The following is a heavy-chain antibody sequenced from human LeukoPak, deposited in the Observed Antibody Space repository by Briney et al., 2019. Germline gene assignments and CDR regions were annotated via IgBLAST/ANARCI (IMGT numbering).Heavy chain of an antibody. CDR2: IYHSGST. V-gene: IGHV4-30-2*01. J-gene: IGHJ3*02. CDR3: ARFLYGVNAGDDAFDI. Sequence: PSQTLSLTCAVSGGSISSGGYSWNWIRQPPGKGLEWIGYIYHSGSTHYNPSLKSRVTISVDRSKNQFSLNLSSVTAADTAVYYCARFLYGVNAGDDAFDIWGQGTMVTVSS. D-gene: IGHD4-17*01. CDR1: GGSISSGGYS.